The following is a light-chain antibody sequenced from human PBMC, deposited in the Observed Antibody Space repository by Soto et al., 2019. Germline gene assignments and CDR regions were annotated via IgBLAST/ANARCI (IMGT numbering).Light chain of an antibody. V-gene: IGKV1-9*01. CDR2: AAS. J-gene: IGKJ2*01. Sequence: IQLTQSPSSLSASVGDRVTISCRASQGNNSFVAWYQQKSGKAPKLLIYAASTLQSGVPSRFSGSGSATDFTLTISSLQPEDFATYYCQQLNDRRFSFGQGTKLDIK. CDR3: QQLNDRRFS. CDR1: QGNNSF.